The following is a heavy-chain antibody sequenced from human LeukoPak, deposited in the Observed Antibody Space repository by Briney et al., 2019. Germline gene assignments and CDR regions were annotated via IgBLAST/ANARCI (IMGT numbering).Heavy chain of an antibody. CDR2: ISSSSSYT. CDR1: GFTFSSYS. Sequence: GGSLRLSCAASGFTFSSYSMNWVRQAPGKGLEWVSSISSSSSYTYYADSVKGRFTISRDSAKNSLYLQMDSLRAEDTAVYYCARGRGYSGCDFGYWGQGTLVTVSS. J-gene: IGHJ4*02. CDR3: ARGRGYSGCDFGY. V-gene: IGHV3-21*01. D-gene: IGHD5-12*01.